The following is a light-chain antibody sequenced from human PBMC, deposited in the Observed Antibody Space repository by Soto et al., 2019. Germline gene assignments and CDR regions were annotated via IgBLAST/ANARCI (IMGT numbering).Light chain of an antibody. CDR2: DAS. J-gene: IGKJ1*01. CDR1: ESVRSNY. V-gene: IGKV3D-20*02. Sequence: VLTRSPGTLSFSPWERANVAGSASESVRSNYLAWYQQKPGQAPSLLIYDASNRAAGIPARFSASGSGTDFTVTITGVPPEDFALYYCHQRQGSPRTFGQGTQVDIK. CDR3: HQRQGSPRT.